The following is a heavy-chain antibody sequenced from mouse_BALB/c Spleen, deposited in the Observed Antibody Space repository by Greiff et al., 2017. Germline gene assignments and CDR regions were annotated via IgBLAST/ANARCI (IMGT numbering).Heavy chain of an antibody. CDR3: HGGPLLRPDY. J-gene: IGHJ2*01. D-gene: IGHD1-2*01. CDR2: ILPGSGST. Sequence: QVQLQQSGAELMKPGASVKISCKATGYTFSSYWIEWVQQRPGHGLEWIGEILPGSGSTNYTEKFKGKATFTAATSSNTAYMQLSSLTSEDSAVYYSHGGPLLRPDYWGQGTTLTVSS. V-gene: IGHV1-9*01. CDR1: GYTFSSYW.